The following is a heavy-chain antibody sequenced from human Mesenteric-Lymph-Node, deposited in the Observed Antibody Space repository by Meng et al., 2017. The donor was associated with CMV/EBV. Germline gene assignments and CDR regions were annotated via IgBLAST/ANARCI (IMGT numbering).Heavy chain of an antibody. J-gene: IGHJ5*02. CDR1: AFTISKSW. CDR3: ARVTVTNGWFDP. D-gene: IGHD4-11*01. V-gene: IGHV3-7*01. CDR2: VNQDGTQK. Sequence: GGSLRLSCTASAFTISKSWMNWVRQAPGKGLEWVASVNQDGTQKYYVDSVEGRFSISRDNAKNSLSLQLNSLRVEDTAVYYCARVTVTNGWFDPWGQGTLVTVSS.